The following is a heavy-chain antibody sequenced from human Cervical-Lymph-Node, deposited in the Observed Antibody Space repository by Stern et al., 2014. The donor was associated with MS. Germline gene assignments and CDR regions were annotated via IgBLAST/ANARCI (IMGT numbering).Heavy chain of an antibody. D-gene: IGHD3-22*01. CDR2: MSHDGFSR. J-gene: IGHJ4*02. CDR1: RFTFNNFV. CDR3: AREGYSSGRAPSFDY. Sequence: MQLVESGGGVVQTGTSLRLSCEGSRFTFNNFVMHWIRQAPGKGLEWVSGMSHDGFSRYYIDSVKGRFTISRDDSKNTLYLQMNSLRPEDTAVYYCAREGYSSGRAPSFDYWGQGTLVTVSS. V-gene: IGHV3-30*03.